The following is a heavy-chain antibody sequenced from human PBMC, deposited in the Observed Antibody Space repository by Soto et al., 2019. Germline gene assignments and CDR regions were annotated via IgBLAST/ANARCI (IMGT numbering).Heavy chain of an antibody. J-gene: IGHJ6*02. V-gene: IGHV4-61*08. Sequence: PSETLSLTCAVSGGSISSGGYSLSWIRQPPGKGLEWIGYIYYSGSTNYNPSLKSRVTISVDTSKNQFSLKLSSVTAADTAVYYCARPLYSYGMDVWGQGTTVTVSS. CDR3: ARPLYSYGMDV. D-gene: IGHD3-16*01. CDR1: GGSISSGGYS. CDR2: IYYSGST.